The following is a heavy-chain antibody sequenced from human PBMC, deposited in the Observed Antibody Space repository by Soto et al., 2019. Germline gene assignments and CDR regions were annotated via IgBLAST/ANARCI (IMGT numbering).Heavy chain of an antibody. CDR3: ARDRNYPRDQFDN. J-gene: IGHJ4*02. V-gene: IGHV3-7*03. CDR1: GFTYTDYR. Sequence: PGGSLRLSCAASGFTYTDYRMSWVRQAPGKGLEWVANLNRDGSEKNYVDSVKGRFTISRDNSRSTVYLQMNSLRVEDTAIYYCARDRNYPRDQFDNWGQGILVTVSS. CDR2: LNRDGSEK. D-gene: IGHD1-7*01.